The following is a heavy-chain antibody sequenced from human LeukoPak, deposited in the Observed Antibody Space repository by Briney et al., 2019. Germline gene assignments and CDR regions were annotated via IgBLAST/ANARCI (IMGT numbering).Heavy chain of an antibody. D-gene: IGHD3-3*01. V-gene: IGHV4-59*08. CDR1: GGSISSYY. Sequence: SETLSLTCTVSGGSISSYYWSWIRQTPGKGLEWIGYIYYSGSTNYNPSLKSRVTISVDTSKNQFSLKVRSVTPADTAVYYCARTYYDFWSGYPYYFDYWGQGTLVTVSS. CDR3: ARTYYDFWSGYPYYFDY. CDR2: IYYSGST. J-gene: IGHJ4*02.